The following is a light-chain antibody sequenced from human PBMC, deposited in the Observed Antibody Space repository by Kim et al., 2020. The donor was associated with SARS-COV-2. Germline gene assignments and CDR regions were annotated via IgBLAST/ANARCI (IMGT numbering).Light chain of an antibody. CDR1: ENARSY. Sequence: EPVLTQSPATLSVSPGERATLSCRASENARSYLAWYQQKPGQAPRLLIYNASNRAAGIPARFSGSGSGTDFTLTISSLEPEDLAVYYYQYDTHFGPAT. CDR3: QYDTH. J-gene: IGKJ3*01. V-gene: IGKV3-11*01. CDR2: NAS.